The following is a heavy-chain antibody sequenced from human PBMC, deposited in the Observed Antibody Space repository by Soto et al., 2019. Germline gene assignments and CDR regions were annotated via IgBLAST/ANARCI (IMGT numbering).Heavy chain of an antibody. J-gene: IGHJ6*02. D-gene: IGHD6-13*01. CDR1: GYTFTSYG. Sequence: ASVKVSCKASGYTFTSYGISWVRQAPGQRLEWMGWISAYNGNTNYAQKLQGRVTMTTDTSTSTAYMELRSLRSDDTAVYYCARDRSSWYSRPPYYYYGMDVWGQGTTVTVSS. CDR2: ISAYNGNT. V-gene: IGHV1-18*01. CDR3: ARDRSSWYSRPPYYYYGMDV.